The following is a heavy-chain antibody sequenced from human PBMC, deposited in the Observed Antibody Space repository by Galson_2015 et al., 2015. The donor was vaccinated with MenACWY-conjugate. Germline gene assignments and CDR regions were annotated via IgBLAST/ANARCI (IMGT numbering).Heavy chain of an antibody. V-gene: IGHV4-59*01. D-gene: IGHD3-10*01. CDR1: GGSISRYY. Sequence: ETLSLTCTVSGGSISRYYWSWIRQPPGKGLEWIGFMYYSGSANYNPSLKSRVTISVDTSKNQFSLKLSSVTAADTAVYYCARWVNVRALLGYWGPGTLVTVSS. CDR3: ARWVNVRALLGY. CDR2: MYYSGSA. J-gene: IGHJ4*02.